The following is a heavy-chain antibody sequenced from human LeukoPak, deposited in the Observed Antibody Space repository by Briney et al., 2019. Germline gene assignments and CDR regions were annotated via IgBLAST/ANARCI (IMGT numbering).Heavy chain of an antibody. D-gene: IGHD3-10*01. Sequence: PGGSLRLSCAASGFSFSSSWMLWVRQAPGKGPLWVSRINTDGSSTSYADSVKGRFTISRDNAENTLYLQMNSLRAEDTAVYYCARGPMVRGAYGMDVWGQGTTVTVSS. V-gene: IGHV3-74*01. CDR2: INTDGSST. CDR1: GFSFSSSW. CDR3: ARGPMVRGAYGMDV. J-gene: IGHJ6*02.